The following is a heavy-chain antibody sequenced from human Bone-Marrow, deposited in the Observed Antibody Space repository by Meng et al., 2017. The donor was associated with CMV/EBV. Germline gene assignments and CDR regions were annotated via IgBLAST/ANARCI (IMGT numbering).Heavy chain of an antibody. CDR3: ARQLPITIFGVVTYYFDF. J-gene: IGHJ4*02. V-gene: IGHV1-2*02. Sequence: ASVKVSCKASGYTFTGYYMHWVRQAPGQGLEWMGWINPNSGGTNYAQKFQGRVTMTRDTSISTAYMELRSLRSDDTAVYYCARQLPITIFGVVTYYFDFWGQGTLVTVSS. CDR1: GYTFTGYY. D-gene: IGHD3-3*01. CDR2: INPNSGGT.